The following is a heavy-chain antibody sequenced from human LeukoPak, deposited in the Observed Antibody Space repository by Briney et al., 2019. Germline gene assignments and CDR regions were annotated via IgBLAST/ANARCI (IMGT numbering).Heavy chain of an antibody. CDR3: AREVSMAAAGFYYYYYMDV. Sequence: SETLSLTCTVSGGSISSYYWSWIRQPPGKGLEWIGYIYYSGSTNYNPSLKSRVTISVDTSKNQFSLKLSSVTAADTAVYYCAREVSMAAAGFYYYYYMDVWGKGTTVTVSS. CDR1: GGSISSYY. J-gene: IGHJ6*03. D-gene: IGHD6-13*01. CDR2: IYYSGST. V-gene: IGHV4-59*01.